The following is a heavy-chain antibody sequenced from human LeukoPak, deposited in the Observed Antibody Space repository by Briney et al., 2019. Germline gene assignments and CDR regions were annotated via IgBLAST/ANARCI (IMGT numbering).Heavy chain of an antibody. D-gene: IGHD2-15*01. Sequence: QSGGSLRLSCAASGFTFSSYGMHWVRQAPGKGLEWVAVISYDGSNKYYADSVKGRFTISRDNSKNTLYLQMNSLRAEDTAVYYCAKERRVVAATRYFDYWGQGTLVTVSS. J-gene: IGHJ4*02. CDR2: ISYDGSNK. V-gene: IGHV3-30*18. CDR1: GFTFSSYG. CDR3: AKERRVVAATRYFDY.